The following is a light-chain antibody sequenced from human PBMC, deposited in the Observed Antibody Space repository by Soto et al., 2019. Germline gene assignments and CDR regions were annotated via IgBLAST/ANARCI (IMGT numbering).Light chain of an antibody. CDR2: DVS. Sequence: QSVLTQPASVSGSPGQSITISCTGTSIDVGGYNYVSWYQHHPGKAPKLMIYDVSNRPSGVSNRFSGSKSGNTASLTISGLQPEDEADYYCSSYTTSNTRQIVLGTGTKVT. CDR3: SSYTTSNTRQIV. J-gene: IGLJ1*01. V-gene: IGLV2-14*03. CDR1: SIDVGGYNY.